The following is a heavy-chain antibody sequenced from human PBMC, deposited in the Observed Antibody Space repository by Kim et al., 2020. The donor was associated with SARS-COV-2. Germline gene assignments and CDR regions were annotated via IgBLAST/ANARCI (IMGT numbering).Heavy chain of an antibody. D-gene: IGHD3-22*01. CDR3: AGGRYYYDSSGYPDY. V-gene: IGHV4-59*09. J-gene: IGHJ4*02. Sequence: PSIKSRGTISANKSKNQFSLKLSSVTAADTAVYYCAGGRYYYDSSGYPDYWGQGTLVTVSS.